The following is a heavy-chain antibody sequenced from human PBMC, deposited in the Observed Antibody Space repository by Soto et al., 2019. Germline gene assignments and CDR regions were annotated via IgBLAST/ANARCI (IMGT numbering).Heavy chain of an antibody. CDR3: ARDRPAATDY. Sequence: GGSLRLSCAASGFTFSSYSMNWVRQAPGKGLEWVSYISSSSSTIYYADSVKGRFTISRDNAKNSLYLQMNSLRAEDTAVYYCARDRPAATDYWGQGTLVTVPQ. V-gene: IGHV3-48*01. J-gene: IGHJ4*02. D-gene: IGHD2-2*01. CDR2: ISSSSSTI. CDR1: GFTFSSYS.